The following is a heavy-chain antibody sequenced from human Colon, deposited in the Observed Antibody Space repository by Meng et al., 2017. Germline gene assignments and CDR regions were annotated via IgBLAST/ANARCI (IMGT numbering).Heavy chain of an antibody. CDR2: ISSSSS. CDR3: ARGRVVVVASPSDY. Sequence: EVQLVESGGGLVKPGGSLRRSCAASGFTFSSYSMNWVRQAPGKGLEWVSSISSSSSHADSVKGRFTISRDNAKNSLYLQMNSLRAEDTAVYYCARGRVVVVASPSDYWGQGTLVTVSS. CDR1: GFTFSSYS. J-gene: IGHJ4*02. V-gene: IGHV3-21*01. D-gene: IGHD2-15*01.